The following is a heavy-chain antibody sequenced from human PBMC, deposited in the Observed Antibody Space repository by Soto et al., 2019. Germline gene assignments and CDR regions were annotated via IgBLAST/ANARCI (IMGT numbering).Heavy chain of an antibody. CDR2: IYYSGST. CDR1: GRSISSYY. V-gene: IGHV4-59*01. Sequence: SETLSLTCTVSGRSISSYYWSWIRQPPGEGLEWIGYIYYSGSTNYNPSLKSRVTISVDTPKNQFSLKLSSVTAADTAVYYCARVEAETSNYYYYYYMDVWGKGTTVTVSS. J-gene: IGHJ6*03. CDR3: ARVEAETSNYYYYYYMDV. D-gene: IGHD2-15*01.